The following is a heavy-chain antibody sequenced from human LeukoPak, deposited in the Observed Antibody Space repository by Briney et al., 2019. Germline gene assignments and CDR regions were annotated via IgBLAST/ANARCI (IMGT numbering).Heavy chain of an antibody. V-gene: IGHV3-23*01. D-gene: IGHD2-2*01. CDR3: AKAACTTSCYYNC. J-gene: IGHJ4*02. Sequence: PGASLRLSCAASGFTFSTYAMSRVRQAPGKGLEWVSAISGTDGSTYYADSVKGRFTISRDNSKNTLYLQMNSLRAEDTAVYYCAKAACTTSCYYNCWGQGTLVTVSS. CDR1: GFTFSTYA. CDR2: ISGTDGST.